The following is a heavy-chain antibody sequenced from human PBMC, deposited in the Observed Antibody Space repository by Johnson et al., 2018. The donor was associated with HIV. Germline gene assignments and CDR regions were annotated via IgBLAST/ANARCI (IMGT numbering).Heavy chain of an antibody. CDR3: ARVRGGRENAFDI. J-gene: IGHJ3*02. D-gene: IGHD1-26*01. CDR2: INSDGSST. V-gene: IGHV3-74*02. Sequence: VQLVESGGDLVKPGGSLRLSCKVSGFTFSSYWMSWVRQAPGKGLVWVSRINSDGSSTSYADSVKGRITISRDNAKNTLYLQMNSLRAEDTAVYYCARVRGGRENAFDIWGQGTMVTVSS. CDR1: GFTFSSYW.